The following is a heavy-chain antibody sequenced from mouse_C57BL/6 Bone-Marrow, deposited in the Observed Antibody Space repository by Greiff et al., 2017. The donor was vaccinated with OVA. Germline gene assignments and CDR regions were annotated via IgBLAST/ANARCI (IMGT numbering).Heavy chain of an antibody. CDR2: IYPGGGYT. V-gene: IGHV1-63*01. CDR1: GYTFTNYW. CDR3: ARWGTTVVDYAMDY. D-gene: IGHD1-1*01. Sequence: QVHVKQSGAELVRPGTSVKMSCKASGYTFTNYWIGWAKQRPGHGLEWIGDIYPGGGYTNYNEKFKGKATLTADKSSSTAYLQVSSLTSEDYAIYDCARWGTTVVDYAMDYWGQGTSVTVSS. J-gene: IGHJ4*01.